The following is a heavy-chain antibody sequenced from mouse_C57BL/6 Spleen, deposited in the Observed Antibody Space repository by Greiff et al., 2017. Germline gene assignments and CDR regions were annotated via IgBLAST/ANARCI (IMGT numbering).Heavy chain of an antibody. Sequence: QVQLKESGAELVRPGTSVKVSCKASGYAFTNYLIEWVKQRPGQGLEWIGVINPGSGGTNYNEKFKGKATLTADKSSSTAYMQLSSLTSEDSAVYFCARSGCTTVVASSGFADWGQGTLVTVSA. D-gene: IGHD1-1*01. J-gene: IGHJ3*01. V-gene: IGHV1-54*01. CDR1: GYAFTNYL. CDR2: INPGSGGT. CDR3: ARSGCTTVVASSGFAD.